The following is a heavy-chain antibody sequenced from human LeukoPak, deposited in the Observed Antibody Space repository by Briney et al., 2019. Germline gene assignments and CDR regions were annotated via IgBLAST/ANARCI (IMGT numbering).Heavy chain of an antibody. CDR2: ISGSGGST. CDR1: GFTFSSYA. V-gene: IGHV3-23*01. Sequence: GGSLRLSCAASGFTFSSYAMSWVRQAPGKGLEWVSAISGSGGSTYYADSVKGRFTTSRDNSKNTLYLQMNSLRAEDTAVYYCAKVSVLLWFGELVPSYFDYWGQGTLVTVSS. D-gene: IGHD3-10*01. CDR3: AKVSVLLWFGELVPSYFDY. J-gene: IGHJ4*02.